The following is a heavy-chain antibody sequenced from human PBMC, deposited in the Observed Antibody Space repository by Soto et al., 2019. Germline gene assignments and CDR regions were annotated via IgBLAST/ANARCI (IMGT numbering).Heavy chain of an antibody. J-gene: IGHJ6*03. D-gene: IGHD3-16*01. Sequence: PSETLSLTCTVSGGSISSSSYYWGWIRQPPGKGLEWIGSIYYIGSTYYNPSLKSRVTISVNTSKNQFSLKLSSVTAADTAVYYCARLSDRQQLYQTGEDYYYMVVWGKGTPVTVAS. CDR2: IYYIGST. V-gene: IGHV4-39*01. CDR3: ARLSDRQQLYQTGEDYYYMVV. CDR1: GGSISSSSYY.